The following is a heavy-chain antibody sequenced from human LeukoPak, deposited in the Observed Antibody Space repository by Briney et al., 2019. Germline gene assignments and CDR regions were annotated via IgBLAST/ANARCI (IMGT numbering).Heavy chain of an antibody. D-gene: IGHD3-22*01. V-gene: IGHV5-51*01. CDR3: ARHIPSSGYESSGYYSHIDF. J-gene: IGHJ4*02. Sequence: GESLKISCKGSGYSFTSYWIGWVRQMPGKGLEWMGIIYPGDSDSLYSPSFQGQVSFSADKSISTAYLQWSSLKASGTAMYYCARHIPSSGYESSGYYSHIDFWGQGTLVTVSS. CDR1: GYSFTSYW. CDR2: IYPGDSDS.